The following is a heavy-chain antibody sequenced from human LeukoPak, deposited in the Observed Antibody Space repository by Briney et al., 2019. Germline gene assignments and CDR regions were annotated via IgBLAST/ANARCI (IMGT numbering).Heavy chain of an antibody. CDR3: ARVNRGYYMYYFDY. Sequence: PGGSLRLSCAVSGFTFSAYSMNWVRQAPGKGLEWVSYISSGNSILYYADSVKGRFTISRDNAKNSLYLQMNSLRAEDTAVYYCARVNRGYYMYYFDYWGQGTLVTVSS. J-gene: IGHJ4*02. D-gene: IGHD3-22*01. CDR1: GFTFSAYS. CDR2: ISSGNSIL. V-gene: IGHV3-48*01.